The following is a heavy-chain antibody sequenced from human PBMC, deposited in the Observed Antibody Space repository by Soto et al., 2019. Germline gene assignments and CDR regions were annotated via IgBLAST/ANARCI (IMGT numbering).Heavy chain of an antibody. CDR1: GVTVSTSA. D-gene: IGHD3-10*01. V-gene: IGHV1-69*01. CDR3: AINPEVIIASYYYYDGMDV. J-gene: IGHJ6*02. Sequence: QVQLVQSGAEVKLPGSSVKVSCKASGVTVSTSAISWVRQAPGQGLEWMGVIILSLGTTNYAQKFQGRVTITADETTSTAYMELSSLRAEDTAVYYCAINPEVIIASYYYYDGMDVWGQGTTVTVSS. CDR2: IILSLGTT.